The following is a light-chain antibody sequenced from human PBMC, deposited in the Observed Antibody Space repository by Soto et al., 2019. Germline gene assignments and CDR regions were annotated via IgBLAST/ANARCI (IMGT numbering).Light chain of an antibody. V-gene: IGLV1-51*01. CDR3: GSWDSSLSAYV. J-gene: IGLJ1*01. CDR1: SSNIGGNS. Sequence: QSVLTQPPSVSAAPGQRVTISCSGSSSNIGGNSVSWYQQLPGTTPKLLIYDDDKRPSGIPDRFSGSKSGTSATLGITGFQTGDEADYYCGSWDSSLSAYVFGTGTRSPS. CDR2: DDD.